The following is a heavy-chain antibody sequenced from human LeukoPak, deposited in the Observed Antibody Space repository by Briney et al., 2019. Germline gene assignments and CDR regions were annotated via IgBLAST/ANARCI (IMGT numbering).Heavy chain of an antibody. CDR3: ARIGYSSSSFDY. CDR1: GFSFWNYW. CDR2: IKEDGTVI. V-gene: IGHV3-7*01. Sequence: PGGSLRLSCAASGFSFWNYWMSWVRQTPGKGLEWVANIKEDGTVIYYVDSAKGRFTISRDNAKNSVYLQVNSLRADDTATYHCARIGYSSSSFDYWGQGTQVTVSS. J-gene: IGHJ4*02. D-gene: IGHD6-6*01.